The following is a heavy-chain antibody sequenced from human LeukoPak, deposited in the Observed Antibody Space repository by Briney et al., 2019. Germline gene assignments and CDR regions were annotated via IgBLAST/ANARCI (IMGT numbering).Heavy chain of an antibody. Sequence: PGGSLRLSCAASGFTFSSYDMHWVRQATGKGLEWVSAIGTAGDTYYPGSVKGRLTISRENAKNSLYLQMNSLRAGDTAVYYCARARQGSGYDGWGQGTLVTVSS. J-gene: IGHJ4*02. CDR2: IGTAGDT. CDR3: ARARQGSGYDG. V-gene: IGHV3-13*01. CDR1: GFTFSSYD. D-gene: IGHD5-12*01.